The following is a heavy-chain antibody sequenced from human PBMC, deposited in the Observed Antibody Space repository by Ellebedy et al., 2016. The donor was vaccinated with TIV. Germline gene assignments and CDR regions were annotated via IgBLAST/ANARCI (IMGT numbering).Heavy chain of an antibody. D-gene: IGHD3-10*01. Sequence: PGGSLRLSCAASGFKFSKYWMNWVRQAPGKGLEWVATKKQVGSEKFYVDSVKGRFTISRDNANNLLFLQINNLRAEDTAIYYCGKVTPGAYGSESYFGDDYWGQGTLVTVSS. CDR1: GFKFSKYW. CDR3: GKVTPGAYGSESYFGDDY. CDR2: KKQVGSEK. V-gene: IGHV3-7*01. J-gene: IGHJ4*02.